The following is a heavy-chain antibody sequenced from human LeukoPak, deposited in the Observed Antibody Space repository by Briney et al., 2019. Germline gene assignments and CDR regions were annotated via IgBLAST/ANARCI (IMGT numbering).Heavy chain of an antibody. CDR2: IEQDGSGE. Sequence: PGGSLRLSCAASGFTFSTSWMGWVRQTPGKGLEWVANIEQDGSGETYVDSVKGRLTISSDNAKNSLYLQMNSLRAEDTSVYYCTRGGGDCWGQGTLVTVSS. V-gene: IGHV3-7*01. CDR1: GFTFSTSW. J-gene: IGHJ4*01. D-gene: IGHD3-16*01. CDR3: TRGGGDC.